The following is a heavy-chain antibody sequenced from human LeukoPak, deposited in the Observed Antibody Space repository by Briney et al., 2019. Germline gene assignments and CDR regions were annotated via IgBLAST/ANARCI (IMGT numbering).Heavy chain of an antibody. V-gene: IGHV4-4*02. Sequence: SETLSLTCAVSGGSISSSNWWRWVRQPPGKGLEWIGEIYHSGSTNYNPSLKSRVTMSVDKSKKQYSLKLSSVTAADTAVYYCARDPGGYSGYGRGYYFDFWGRGTLVTVSS. CDR1: GGSISSSNW. CDR3: ARDPGGYSGYGRGYYFDF. D-gene: IGHD5-12*01. CDR2: IYHSGST. J-gene: IGHJ4*02.